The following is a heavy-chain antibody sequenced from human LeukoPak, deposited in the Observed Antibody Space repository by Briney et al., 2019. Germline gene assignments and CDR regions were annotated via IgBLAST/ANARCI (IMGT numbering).Heavy chain of an antibody. CDR2: IYSGGST. Sequence: GGSLRLSCAASGFTVSSNYMSWVRQAPGKGLEWVSVIYSGGSTYDADSVKGRFTISRDNSKNTLYLQMNSLRAEDTALYYCARGSDYYGSGSYYRYYFDYWGQGTLVTVSS. CDR1: GFTVSSNY. D-gene: IGHD3-10*01. V-gene: IGHV3-66*01. J-gene: IGHJ4*02. CDR3: ARGSDYYGSGSYYRYYFDY.